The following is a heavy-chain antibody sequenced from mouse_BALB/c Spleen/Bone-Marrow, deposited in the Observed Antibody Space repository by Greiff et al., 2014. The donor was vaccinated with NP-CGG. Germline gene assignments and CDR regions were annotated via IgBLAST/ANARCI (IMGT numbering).Heavy chain of an antibody. CDR2: INPDSSTI. Sequence: EVKLVESGGGLVQPGGSLKLSCAASGFDFSGYWMSWVRQAPGKGLEWIGEINPDSSTINYTPSLKDKFIISRDNAKNTLYLQMSKVRSKDTALYYCARLNYYGSLFVRGAGTTVTVSS. V-gene: IGHV4-1*02. CDR1: GFDFSGYW. CDR3: ARLNYYGSLFV. J-gene: IGHJ1*01. D-gene: IGHD1-1*01.